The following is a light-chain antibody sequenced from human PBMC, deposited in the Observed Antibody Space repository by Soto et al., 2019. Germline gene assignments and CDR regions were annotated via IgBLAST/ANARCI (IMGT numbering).Light chain of an antibody. CDR3: MQGTHWPWT. J-gene: IGKJ1*01. CDR1: QSLIHSDGSTY. Sequence: DVVMTQSPLSLPVTLGQPASISCRSSQSLIHSDGSTYLSWFQQRPGQSPRRLIYEVSDRDSGVPDRFSGSGSGTDFPLKISRVEAGDVGVYYCMQGTHWPWTFGKGTEVEIK. V-gene: IGKV2-30*02. CDR2: EVS.